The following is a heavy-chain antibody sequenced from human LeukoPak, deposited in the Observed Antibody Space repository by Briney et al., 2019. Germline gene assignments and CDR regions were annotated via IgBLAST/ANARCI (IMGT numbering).Heavy chain of an antibody. D-gene: IGHD2-15*01. CDR3: ARDRGGRSGLDD. Sequence: GGSLRLSCAASGITFSRSWMSWVRQAPGKGLEWVAFIKEDGGEIYYVDSVKGRFTISRDNAENSLYLQMNSLRAEDTAVYYCARDRGGRSGLDDWGQGTLVTASS. V-gene: IGHV3-7*04. CDR1: GITFSRSW. J-gene: IGHJ4*02. CDR2: IKEDGGEI.